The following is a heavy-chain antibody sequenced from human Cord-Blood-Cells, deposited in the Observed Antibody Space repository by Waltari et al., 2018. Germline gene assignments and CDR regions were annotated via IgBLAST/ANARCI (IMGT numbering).Heavy chain of an antibody. J-gene: IGHJ4*02. D-gene: IGHD1-26*01. CDR3: ARGGGSYGY. CDR1: GFTFSSYS. CDR2: ISSSSIYR. V-gene: IGHV3-21*01. Sequence: EVQLVESGGGLVKPGGSLRLSCAASGFTFSSYSMNWVRQAPAKGFGWGSSISSSSIYRYYADSVKGRFTSARDNAKNSLYLQRNSLRAEDTAVYYCARGGGSYGYWGQGTLVTVSS.